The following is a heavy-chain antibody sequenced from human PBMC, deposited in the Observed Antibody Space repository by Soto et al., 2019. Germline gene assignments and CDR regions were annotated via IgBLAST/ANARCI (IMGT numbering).Heavy chain of an antibody. D-gene: IGHD3-3*01. Sequence: QVQLVESGGGVVQPGRSLRLSCAASGFTFSSYAMHWVRQAPGKGLEWVAVISYDGSNKYYADSVKGRFTISRDNSKNTLYLQMNSLRAEDTAVYYCAGHWYYDFWSAPSDIWGQGTMVTVSS. V-gene: IGHV3-30-3*01. CDR3: AGHWYYDFWSAPSDI. CDR2: ISYDGSNK. J-gene: IGHJ3*02. CDR1: GFTFSSYA.